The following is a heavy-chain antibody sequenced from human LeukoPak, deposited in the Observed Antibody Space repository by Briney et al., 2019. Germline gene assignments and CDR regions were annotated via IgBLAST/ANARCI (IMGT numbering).Heavy chain of an antibody. CDR3: ASGSRCPSGGSSYFDY. Sequence: SVKVSCKASGFTFTSSAVQWVRQARGQRLEWIGWIVVGSGNTNYAQKFQERVTITRDMSTSTAYMELSSLRSEDTAVYYCASGSRCPSGGSSYFDYWGQGTLVTVSS. D-gene: IGHD2-15*01. CDR1: GFTFTSSA. J-gene: IGHJ4*02. V-gene: IGHV1-58*01. CDR2: IVVGSGNT.